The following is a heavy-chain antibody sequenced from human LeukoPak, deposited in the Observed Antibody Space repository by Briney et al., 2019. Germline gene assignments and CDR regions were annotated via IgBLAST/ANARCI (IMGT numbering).Heavy chain of an antibody. Sequence: SETLSLSCAVYGGSFSGYYWSWIRQPPGKGLEWIGEINHSGSTNYNPSLKSRVTISVDTSKNQFSLKLSSVTAADTAVYYCARAITMKVVVGDAFDIWGQGTMVTVSS. J-gene: IGHJ3*02. CDR2: INHSGST. V-gene: IGHV4-34*01. CDR3: ARAITMKVVVGDAFDI. CDR1: GGSFSGYY. D-gene: IGHD3-22*01.